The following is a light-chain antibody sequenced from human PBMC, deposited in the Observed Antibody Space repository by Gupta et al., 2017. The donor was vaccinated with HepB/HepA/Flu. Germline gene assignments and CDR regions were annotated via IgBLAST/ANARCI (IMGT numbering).Light chain of an antibody. V-gene: IGKV1-39*01. J-gene: IGKJ1*01. CDR1: QIIRNY. Sequence: DIPMTQSPSSVSASLRDRVTITCRASQIIRNYLNWYQQKPGKAPKLLIYAASNLQSGVPARFSGSGSGTSFTLTISSLQSEDFATYYCQQSYSTPRTFGQGTNLEI. CDR3: QQSYSTPRT. CDR2: AAS.